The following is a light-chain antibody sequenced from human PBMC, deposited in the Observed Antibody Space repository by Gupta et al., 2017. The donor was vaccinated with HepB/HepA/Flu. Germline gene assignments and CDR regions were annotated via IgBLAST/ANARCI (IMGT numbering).Light chain of an antibody. CDR3: QQYNDTPIT. CDR2: WAS. CDR1: QNVLYSNNKDF. Sequence: DIVMTQSPDSLAVSLGERATINCKSRQNVLYSNNKDFLAWYQKKPGPPPKLLNSWASTRESGVPDRSSGSGSGTDSTLTISSLQAEDVAVYYRQQYNDTPITFGQGTRLEIK. V-gene: IGKV4-1*01. J-gene: IGKJ5*01.